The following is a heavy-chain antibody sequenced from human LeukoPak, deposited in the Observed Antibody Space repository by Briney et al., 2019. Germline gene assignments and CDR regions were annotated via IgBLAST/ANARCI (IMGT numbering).Heavy chain of an antibody. CDR3: ARAPEELCSGGSCHYYYYGMDV. V-gene: IGHV3-11*01. CDR2: ISSSGSTI. CDR1: GFTFSDYY. Sequence: GGSLRLSCAASGFTFSDYYMSWIRQAPGKGLEWVSYISSSGSTIYYADSVEGRFTISRDNAKNSLYLQMNSLRAEDTAVYYCARAPEELCSGGSCHYYYYGMDVWGQGTTVTVSS. D-gene: IGHD2-15*01. J-gene: IGHJ6*02.